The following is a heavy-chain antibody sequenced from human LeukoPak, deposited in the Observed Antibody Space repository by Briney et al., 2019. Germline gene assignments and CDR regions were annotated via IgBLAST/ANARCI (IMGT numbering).Heavy chain of an antibody. D-gene: IGHD6-19*01. CDR3: ARDPSLWEQWPYFDY. CDR1: GGSISSGSYY. Sequence: SETLSLTCTVSGGSISSGSYYWSWIRQPAGKGLXXXGRIYTSGSTNYNPSLKSRVTISVDTSKNQFSLKLSSVTAADTAVYYCARDPSLWEQWPYFDYWGQGTLVTVSS. J-gene: IGHJ4*02. CDR2: IYTSGST. V-gene: IGHV4-61*02.